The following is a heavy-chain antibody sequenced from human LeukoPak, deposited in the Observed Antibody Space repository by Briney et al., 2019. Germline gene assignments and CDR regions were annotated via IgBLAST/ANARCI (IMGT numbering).Heavy chain of an antibody. CDR3: ANPRRVRFVEWLLYRY. CDR1: GYSISSGYY. J-gene: IGHJ4*02. CDR2: IYHSEST. Sequence: LSEPLSLLCTVSGYSISSGYYWGWTRPPPGTGLEWIESIYHSESTYYNPSLKTRVAIQVGMSKNQFSLNQSPVTAGDSAVYSFANPRRVRFVEWLLYRYWGQGTMVTVSS. V-gene: IGHV4-38-2*02. D-gene: IGHD3-3*01.